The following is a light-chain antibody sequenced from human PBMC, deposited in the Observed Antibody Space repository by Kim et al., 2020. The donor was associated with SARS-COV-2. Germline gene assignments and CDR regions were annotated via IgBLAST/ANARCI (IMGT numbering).Light chain of an antibody. CDR3: QQYGSSRT. CDR1: QSISSNY. V-gene: IGKV3-20*01. CDR2: GAS. Sequence: SLSPGERATLSCRASQSISSNYLAWYQQKHGQAPRLLIYGASSRATGIPDRFSGSGSGTDFTLTISRLEPEDFAVYYCQQYGSSRTFGQGTKLEI. J-gene: IGKJ2*01.